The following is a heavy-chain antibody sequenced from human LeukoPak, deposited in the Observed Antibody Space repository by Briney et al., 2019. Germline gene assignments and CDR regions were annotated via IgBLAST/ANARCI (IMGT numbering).Heavy chain of an antibody. CDR2: IYYSGST. V-gene: IGHV4-39*01. CDR3: ARHFRDSSGYYNWFDP. D-gene: IGHD3-22*01. CDR1: GGSISSSSYY. J-gene: IGHJ5*02. Sequence: NASETLSLTCTVSGGSISSSSYYWGWIRQPPGKGLEWIGSIYYSGSTYCNPSLKSRVTMSVDTSKNQFSLKLSSVTAADTAVYYCARHFRDSSGYYNWFDPWGQGTLVTVSS.